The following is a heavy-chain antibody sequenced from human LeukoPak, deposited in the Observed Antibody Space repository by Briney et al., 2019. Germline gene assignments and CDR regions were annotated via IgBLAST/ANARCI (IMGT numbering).Heavy chain of an antibody. J-gene: IGHJ4*02. CDR3: AKVGVRGYSTPPRNGFDY. Sequence: GGSLRLSCAASGFTFSSYAMSWVRQAPGKGLERVSAISGSGGSTYYADSVKGRFTISRDNSKNTLCLQMNSLRAEDTAVYYCAKVGVRGYSTPPRNGFDYWGQGTLVTVSS. D-gene: IGHD5-18*01. V-gene: IGHV3-23*01. CDR2: ISGSGGST. CDR1: GFTFSSYA.